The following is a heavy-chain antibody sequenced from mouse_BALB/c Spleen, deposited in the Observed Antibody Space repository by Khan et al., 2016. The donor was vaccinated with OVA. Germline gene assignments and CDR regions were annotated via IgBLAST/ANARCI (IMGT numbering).Heavy chain of an antibody. Sequence: QVQTKVLGLGLVQPSQSLSITCSVFALSLTNYGVHWVHQSPGQGLEWLGVIWSGGSTDYNVAFISRLSITKDNSTRQVFFKMNSLQVDDTAIYYCARRDYGSSYWFAYWGQGTLVTVSA. CDR2: IWSGGST. V-gene: IGHV2-4*02. D-gene: IGHD1-1*01. CDR1: ALSLTNYG. CDR3: ARRDYGSSYWFAY. J-gene: IGHJ3*01.